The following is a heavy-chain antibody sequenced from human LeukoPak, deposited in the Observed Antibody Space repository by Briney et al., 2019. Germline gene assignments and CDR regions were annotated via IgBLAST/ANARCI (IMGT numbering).Heavy chain of an antibody. V-gene: IGHV3-21*01. CDR2: IDSSSRYI. Sequence: GGSLRLSCAASGFTLSSYNMDWVRQAPGKGLEWVSLIDSSSRYIYQADSVKGRFTISRDNAKSSVFLQMNSLRAEDTAVYYCARVGGHCTSTSCPPPDYWGQGTLVTVSS. CDR3: ARVGGHCTSTSCPPPDY. J-gene: IGHJ4*02. D-gene: IGHD2-2*01. CDR1: GFTLSSYN.